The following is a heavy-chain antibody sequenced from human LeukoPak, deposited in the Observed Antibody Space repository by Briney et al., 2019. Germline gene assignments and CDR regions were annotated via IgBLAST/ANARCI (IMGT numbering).Heavy chain of an antibody. CDR1: GFTFSSYA. CDR2: YDGNNK. CDR3: AGGQIVGATTRYFDY. Sequence: GGSLRLSCAASGFTFSSYAMHWVRQAPGKGLEWVAYDGNNKYYADSVKGRFTTSRDNSENTLYLQMNSLRVEDTAVYYCAGGQIVGATTRYFDYWGQGTLVTVSS. J-gene: IGHJ4*02. D-gene: IGHD1-26*01. V-gene: IGHV3-30*04.